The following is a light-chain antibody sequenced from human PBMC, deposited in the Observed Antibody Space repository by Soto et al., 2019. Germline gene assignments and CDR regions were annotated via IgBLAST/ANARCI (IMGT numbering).Light chain of an antibody. V-gene: IGLV2-14*01. J-gene: IGLJ2*01. CDR2: AVN. CDR3: SSYLTLPSLVV. CDR1: SSDIVDYNY. Sequence: QSVLTQPASVSGSPGQSITVSCTGSSSDIVDYNYVSWFQQHPGNPPRLLIFAVNKRPSGVSDRFSGSRSGNTASLTISGLQPEDEADYYCSSYLTLPSLVVFGGRTKLTVL.